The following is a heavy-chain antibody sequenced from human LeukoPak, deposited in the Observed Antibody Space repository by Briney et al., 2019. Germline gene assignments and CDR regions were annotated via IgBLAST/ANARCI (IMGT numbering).Heavy chain of an antibody. J-gene: IGHJ4*02. D-gene: IGHD3-16*01. CDR3: ARGVTTISGGTGFDF. V-gene: IGHV2-70*11. Sequence: SGPALLKPTQTLALTCTFSGFSLDTTRMCVHWIRQPPGKALEWLARIDWDDDKYYSTSLKTRLTISKDASKNQVVLTMTNLDPVDTATYYCARGVTTISGGTGFDFWGQGTLVTVSS. CDR1: GFSLDTTRMC. CDR2: IDWDDDK.